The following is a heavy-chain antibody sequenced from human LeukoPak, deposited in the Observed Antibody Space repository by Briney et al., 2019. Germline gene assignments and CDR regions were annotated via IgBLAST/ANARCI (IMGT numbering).Heavy chain of an antibody. Sequence: GGTLRLSCAVSGFTFSSYGMSWVRHAPGEGLEWVSAISSSGGSTYYADSVKGRFTISRDNSKNTLYLQMSSVSAEDTAGYYCAKGQLWLYEFDYWGQGTLVTVSS. V-gene: IGHV3-23*01. CDR3: AKGQLWLYEFDY. J-gene: IGHJ4*02. CDR1: GFTFSSYG. D-gene: IGHD5-18*01. CDR2: ISSSGGST.